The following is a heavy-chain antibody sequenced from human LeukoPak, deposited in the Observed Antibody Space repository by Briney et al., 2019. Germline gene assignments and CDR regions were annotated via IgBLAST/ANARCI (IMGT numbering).Heavy chain of an antibody. Sequence: PGGSLRLSCAASGFTFSSYGMHWVRQAPGKGLKWVAVIWYDGSNKYYADSVKGRFTISRDNSKNTLYLQMNSLRAEDTAVYYCAKDLDGGNPDYWGQGTLVTVSS. CDR1: GFTFSSYG. V-gene: IGHV3-33*06. CDR2: IWYDGSNK. J-gene: IGHJ4*02. D-gene: IGHD4-23*01. CDR3: AKDLDGGNPDY.